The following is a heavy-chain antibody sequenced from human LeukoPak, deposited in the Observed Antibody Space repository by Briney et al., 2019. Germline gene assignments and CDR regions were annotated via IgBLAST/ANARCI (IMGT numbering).Heavy chain of an antibody. J-gene: IGHJ6*02. Sequence: SETLSLTCTVSGGSISSSSYYWGWIRQPPGKGLEWIGSIYYSGSTYYNPSLKSRVTISVDTSKNQFSLKLSSVTAADTAVYYCPRQFCSGGSCYSDYYYGMDVWGQGTTVTVSS. CDR1: GGSISSSSYY. CDR3: PRQFCSGGSCYSDYYYGMDV. CDR2: IYYSGST. V-gene: IGHV4-39*01. D-gene: IGHD2-15*01.